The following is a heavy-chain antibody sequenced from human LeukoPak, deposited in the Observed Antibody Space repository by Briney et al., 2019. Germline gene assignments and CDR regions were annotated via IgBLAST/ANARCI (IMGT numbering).Heavy chain of an antibody. D-gene: IGHD3-22*01. CDR1: GGTFSSYS. CDR2: SIPLFGKA. CDR3: ARVVADESSGYYSS. J-gene: IGHJ4*02. Sequence: ASVKVSCKASGGTFSSYSVNWVRQAPGQGLEWMGGSIPLFGKANYAQKFQGRVTMTTDESTRTAFMELSGLTSQDTAVYYCARVVADESSGYYSSWGQGTVVIVSS. V-gene: IGHV1-69*05.